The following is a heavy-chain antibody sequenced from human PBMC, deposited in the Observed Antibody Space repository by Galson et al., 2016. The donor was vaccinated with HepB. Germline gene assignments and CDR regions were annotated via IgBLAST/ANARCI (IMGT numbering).Heavy chain of an antibody. CDR3: VRGRTTEKYYYYLDV. Sequence: CAISWDSVSSNSAAWNWIRQSPSRGLEWLGRTYYMSKWNRNYAVSVKSRITINPDTSKNQVSLQLNSVTPEDTAVYYCVRGRTTEKYYYYLDVWGKGTSVTVSS. D-gene: IGHD1-14*01. J-gene: IGHJ6*03. V-gene: IGHV6-1*01. CDR2: TYYMSKWNR. CDR1: WDSVSSNSAA.